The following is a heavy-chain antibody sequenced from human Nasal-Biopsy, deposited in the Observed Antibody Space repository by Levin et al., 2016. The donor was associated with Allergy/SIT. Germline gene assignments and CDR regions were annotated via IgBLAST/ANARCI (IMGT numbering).Heavy chain of an antibody. V-gene: IGHV3-30*18. CDR1: GFTFRSYG. Sequence: GESLKISCAASGFTFRSYGMHWVRQAPGKGLEWVAFISHDASNTFYVDSVKGRFTISRDNSKNTLYLQMNSLRAEDTAVYYCAKGGVFGELLRPDYWGQGTLVTVSS. CDR2: ISHDASNT. J-gene: IGHJ4*02. D-gene: IGHD3-10*02. CDR3: AKGGVFGELLRPDY.